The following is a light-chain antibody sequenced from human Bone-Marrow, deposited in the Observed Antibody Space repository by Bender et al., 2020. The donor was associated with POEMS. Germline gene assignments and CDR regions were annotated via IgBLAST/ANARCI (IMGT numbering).Light chain of an antibody. CDR3: QSYDNSLGGWV. CDR1: SSDVGNYNY. Sequence: QSALTQPPSASGSPGQSVTISCTGTSSDVGNYNYVSWYQPHPGKAPKLMMYEVSKRPSGVPDRFSGSKSGNTASLTVSGLQAVDEADYYCQSYDNSLGGWVFGGGTKLTVL. J-gene: IGLJ3*02. CDR2: EVS. V-gene: IGLV2-8*01.